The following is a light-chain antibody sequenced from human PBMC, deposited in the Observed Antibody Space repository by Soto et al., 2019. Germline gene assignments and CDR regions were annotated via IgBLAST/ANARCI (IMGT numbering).Light chain of an antibody. CDR3: AVWDESLRGYF. V-gene: IGLV1-47*01. CDR2: RNY. J-gene: IGLJ1*01. Sequence: QSALTQSPSASGTPGPSVTISCSGSSSNIRTNYVYWFQQFPGAAPKLLIYRNYQRPSGVPDRFSGYKSGTAASLAISGLRTDNEADYYCAVWDESLRGYFSGAGTKLTVL. CDR1: SSNIRTNY.